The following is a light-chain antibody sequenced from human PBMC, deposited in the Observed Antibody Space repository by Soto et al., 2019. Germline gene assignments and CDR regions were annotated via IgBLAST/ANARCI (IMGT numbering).Light chain of an antibody. J-gene: IGKJ1*01. CDR2: SAS. CDR1: QDIRTW. CDR3: QQANSLWT. V-gene: IGKV1-12*01. Sequence: DIQMTQSPSSVSASVGDRVTITCRASQDIRTWLAWYQQKPGKAPKLLIYSASSLQSGVPSRFSGSGSGTDFTLTISSLQPEDFATYYCQQANSLWTFGQGTKVEIK.